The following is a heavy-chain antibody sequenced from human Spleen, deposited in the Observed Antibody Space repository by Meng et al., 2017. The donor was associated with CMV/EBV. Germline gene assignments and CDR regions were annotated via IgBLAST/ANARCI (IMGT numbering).Heavy chain of an antibody. CDR2: VDHSGST. D-gene: IGHD3/OR15-3a*01. CDR1: GGSMISYY. Sequence: SETLSLTCTVSGGSMISYYWTWIRQPPGKGLEWVGYVDHSGSTSYNPSLRSRVTMSLDTSKNHFSLKVNSVTAADTAVYYCARGLNWFDPWGQGTLVTVSS. CDR3: ARGLNWFDP. J-gene: IGHJ5*02. V-gene: IGHV4-59*08.